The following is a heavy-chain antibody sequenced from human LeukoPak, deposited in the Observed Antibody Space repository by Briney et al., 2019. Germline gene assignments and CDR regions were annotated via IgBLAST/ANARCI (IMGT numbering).Heavy chain of an antibody. CDR2: IYTSGST. CDR3: ARGPDYDYVWGSYSDYYYYYMDV. D-gene: IGHD3-16*01. J-gene: IGHJ6*03. V-gene: IGHV4-4*07. CDR1: GGSINSYY. Sequence: SETLSLTCTVSGGSINSYYWSWIRQPAGKGLEWIGRIYTSGSTNYNPSLKSRVTMSVDTSKNQFSLKLSSVTAADTAVYYCARGPDYDYVWGSYSDYYYYYMDVWGKGTTVTISS.